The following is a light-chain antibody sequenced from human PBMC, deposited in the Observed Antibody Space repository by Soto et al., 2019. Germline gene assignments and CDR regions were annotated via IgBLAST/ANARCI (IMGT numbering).Light chain of an antibody. CDR2: DVT. CDR1: SGDVGRYNY. V-gene: IGLV2-11*01. Sequence: QSVLTQPRSVSGSPGQSVTISCTGTSGDVGRYNYVSWYQQHPGKAPKLIIYDVTQRPSGVPDRFSGSKSGNTASLTISGLQAEDEVDYYCCSYAGDYIFVFGTGTKVTVL. J-gene: IGLJ1*01. CDR3: CSYAGDYIFV.